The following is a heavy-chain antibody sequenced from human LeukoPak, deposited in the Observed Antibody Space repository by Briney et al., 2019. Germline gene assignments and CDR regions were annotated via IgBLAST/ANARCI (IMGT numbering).Heavy chain of an antibody. CDR1: GGTFSSYA. CDR2: IIPIFGTA. D-gene: IGHD3-10*01. Sequence: GASAKVSCTASGGTFSSYAISWVRQAPGQGLEWMGGIIPIFGTANYAQKFQGRVTITADESTSTAYMELSSLRSEDTAVYYCARAITMVRGVIGEDYYYGMDVWGKGTTVTVSS. J-gene: IGHJ6*04. V-gene: IGHV1-69*01. CDR3: ARAITMVRGVIGEDYYYGMDV.